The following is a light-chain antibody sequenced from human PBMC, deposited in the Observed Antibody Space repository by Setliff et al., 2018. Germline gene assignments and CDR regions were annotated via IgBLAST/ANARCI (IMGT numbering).Light chain of an antibody. Sequence: QSVPTQPPSASGTPGQRVTISCSGSSSNIGSNTVNWYQQLPGTAPKLLIYRNNQRPSGVPDRFSGSKSGTSASLAISGLQSEDEADYYCCSYAGSYTYVFGTGTKVTVL. V-gene: IGLV1-44*01. J-gene: IGLJ1*01. CDR3: CSYAGSYTYV. CDR1: SSNIGSNT. CDR2: RNN.